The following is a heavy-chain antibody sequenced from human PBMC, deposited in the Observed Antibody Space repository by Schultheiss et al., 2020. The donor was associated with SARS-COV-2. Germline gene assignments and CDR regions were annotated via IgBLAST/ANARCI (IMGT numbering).Heavy chain of an antibody. V-gene: IGHV3-7*03. D-gene: IGHD4-11*01. J-gene: IGHJ4*02. CDR1: GFNFSSYW. CDR2: IKQDGTEK. CDR3: VRDEGVEYSNYFDY. Sequence: GESLKISCAVSGFNFSSYWMSWVRQAPGKGLEWVANIKQDGTEKYYVDSVKGRFTISRDNAKNSLYLQMNSLRAEDTAVYYCVRDEGVEYSNYFDYWGQGSLVTVSS.